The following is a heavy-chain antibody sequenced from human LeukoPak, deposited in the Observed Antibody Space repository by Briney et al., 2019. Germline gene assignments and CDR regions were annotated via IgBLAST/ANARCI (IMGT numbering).Heavy chain of an antibody. V-gene: IGHV4-39*01. D-gene: IGHD4-23*01. CDR2: IYYSGST. J-gene: IGHJ4*02. Sequence: SETLSLTCTVSGGSISSSSYYWGWIRQPPGKGLEWIGSIYYSGSTYYNPSLKSRVTISVDTSKNQFSLKLSSVTAADTAVYYCVRLHYGGNPFWYFDYWGQGTLVTVSS. CDR1: GGSISSSSYY. CDR3: VRLHYGGNPFWYFDY.